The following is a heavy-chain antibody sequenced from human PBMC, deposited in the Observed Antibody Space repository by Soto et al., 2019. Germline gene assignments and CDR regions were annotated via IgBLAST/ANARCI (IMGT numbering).Heavy chain of an antibody. Sequence: QVQLQESGPGLVKPSQTLSLTCTVSGGSISSGGYYWSWIRQHPGKALEWIGYIYYSGSTYYNPSLKSRVTMFVDTSKNQFSLRLNSVTAADTAVYYCARVGCGAGACFLDYWGQGTLVTVSS. D-gene: IGHD2-21*02. J-gene: IGHJ4*02. CDR3: ARVGCGAGACFLDY. CDR2: IYYSGST. V-gene: IGHV4-31*03. CDR1: GGSISSGGYY.